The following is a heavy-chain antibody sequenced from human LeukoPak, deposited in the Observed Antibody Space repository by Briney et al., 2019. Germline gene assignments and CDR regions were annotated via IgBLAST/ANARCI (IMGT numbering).Heavy chain of an antibody. D-gene: IGHD2-15*01. CDR2: ISYDGSNK. V-gene: IGHV3-30*03. J-gene: IGHJ5*02. CDR1: GFTFSSHS. CDR3: ARKPHCSGGSYDQA. Sequence: QAGGSLRLSCAASGFTFSSHSMHWVRQAPGKGLEWVALISYDGSNKYYADSVKGRFTISRDNSKNTLYLQMNSLRAEDTAVYYCARKPHCSGGSYDQAWGQGTLVTVSS.